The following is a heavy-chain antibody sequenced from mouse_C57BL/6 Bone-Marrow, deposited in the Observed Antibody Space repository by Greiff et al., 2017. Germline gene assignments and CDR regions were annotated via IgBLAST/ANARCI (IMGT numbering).Heavy chain of an antibody. J-gene: IGHJ2*01. CDR2: IYPRDGST. D-gene: IGHD1-1*01. Sequence: VQGVESGPELVKPGASVKLSCKASGYTFTSYDINWVKQRPGQGLEWIGWIYPRDGSTKYNEKFKGKATLTVDTSSSTAYMELHSLTSEDSAVYFCARRDSHFYYGSSPFDYWGQGTTLTVSS. CDR1: GYTFTSYD. V-gene: IGHV1-85*01. CDR3: ARRDSHFYYGSSPFDY.